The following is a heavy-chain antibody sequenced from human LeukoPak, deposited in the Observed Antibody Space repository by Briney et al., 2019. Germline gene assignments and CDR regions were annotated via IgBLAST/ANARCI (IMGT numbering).Heavy chain of an antibody. V-gene: IGHV4-39*01. D-gene: IGHD1-26*01. J-gene: IGHJ4*02. CDR1: GGSISSSSYY. CDR2: IYYSGST. CDR3: ARRRTVGPPDY. Sequence: SATLSLTCTVSGGSISSSSYYWGWIRQPPGKGLEWIGSIYYSGSTYYNPSLKSRVTISVDTSKNQFSLKLRSVTAADTAVYYCARRRTVGPPDYWGQGTLVTVSS.